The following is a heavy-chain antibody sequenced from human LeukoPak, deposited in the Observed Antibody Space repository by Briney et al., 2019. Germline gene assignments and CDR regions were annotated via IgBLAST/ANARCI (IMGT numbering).Heavy chain of an antibody. CDR2: IKPKTDGETT. V-gene: IGHV3-15*07. D-gene: IGHD2-21*01. CDR3: ITPLPYSAQ. J-gene: IGHJ4*02. Sequence: WVRRIKPKTDGETTEYAAPVKDRFSISRDDSKSMMYLQMNSLKTEDTAVYYCITPLPYSAQGGQGTLVTVSS.